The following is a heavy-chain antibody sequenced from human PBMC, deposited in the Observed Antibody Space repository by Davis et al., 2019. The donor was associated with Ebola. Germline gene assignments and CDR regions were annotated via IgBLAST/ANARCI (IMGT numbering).Heavy chain of an antibody. Sequence: GESLKISCAASEFTFSGYAMSWVRQAPGKGLEWVSGISGSGDHTNYADSVKGRFTISRDNSKNTLYLQMNSLRADDTAVYYCAKQRGVGAIDYDYWGRGTVVTVSS. J-gene: IGHJ4*02. CDR2: ISGSGDHT. CDR3: AKQRGVGAIDYDY. CDR1: EFTFSGYA. V-gene: IGHV3-23*01. D-gene: IGHD1-26*01.